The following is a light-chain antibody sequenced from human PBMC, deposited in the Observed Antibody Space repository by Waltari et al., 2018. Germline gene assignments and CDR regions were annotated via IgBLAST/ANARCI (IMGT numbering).Light chain of an antibody. CDR2: DVS. CDR1: QDPMYDDGKTY. Sequence: DAVMTQTPLSLSVTPGQPASFSCKSSQDPMYDDGKTYLFWYLQKPGQSPQPLMYDVSSRFSGVPERFSGSGSGTDFTLTISRVEPEDVGVYYCMQAINLYTFGQGTKLEI. V-gene: IGKV2-29*02. J-gene: IGKJ2*01. CDR3: MQAINLYT.